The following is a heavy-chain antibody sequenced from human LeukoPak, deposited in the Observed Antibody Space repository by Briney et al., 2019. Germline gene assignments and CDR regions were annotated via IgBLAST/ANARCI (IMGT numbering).Heavy chain of an antibody. J-gene: IGHJ6*03. CDR2: IRYDGSNK. CDR1: GYTFSSYG. CDR3: ARDPALSETYYDFWSGYYYYYYYMDV. D-gene: IGHD3-3*01. Sequence: PGGSLRLSCAASGYTFSSYGMHWVRQAPGKGLEWVAFIRYDGSNKYYADSVKGRFTISRDNAKNTLYLQMNSLRAEDTAVYYCARDPALSETYYDFWSGYYYYYYYMDVWGKGTTVTVSS. V-gene: IGHV3-30*02.